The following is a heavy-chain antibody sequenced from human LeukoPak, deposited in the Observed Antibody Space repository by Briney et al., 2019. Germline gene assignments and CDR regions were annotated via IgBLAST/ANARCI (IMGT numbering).Heavy chain of an antibody. CDR2: INHSGST. CDR1: GGSFSGYY. D-gene: IGHD6-6*01. J-gene: IGHJ5*02. CDR3: ARAPGYSSSSGGLDP. V-gene: IGHV4-34*01. Sequence: SETLSLTCAVYGGSFSGYYWSWIRQPPGKGLEWIGEINHSGSTNYNPSLKSRVAISVDTSKNQFSLKLSSVTAADTAVYYCARAPGYSSSSGGLDPWGQGTLVTVSS.